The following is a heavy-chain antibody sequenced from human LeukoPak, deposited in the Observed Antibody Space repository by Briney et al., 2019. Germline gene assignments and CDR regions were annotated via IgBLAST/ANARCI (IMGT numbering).Heavy chain of an antibody. Sequence: ASVKVSCKASGYTFTGYYMHWVRQAPGQGLEWMGWINPNSGGTNYAQKFQGRVTMTRDTSISTAYMELSRLRSDDTAVYYCARPFYDFWSGYYPWFDPRGQGTLVTVSS. CDR2: INPNSGGT. J-gene: IGHJ5*02. V-gene: IGHV1-2*02. CDR1: GYTFTGYY. D-gene: IGHD3-3*01. CDR3: ARPFYDFWSGYYPWFDP.